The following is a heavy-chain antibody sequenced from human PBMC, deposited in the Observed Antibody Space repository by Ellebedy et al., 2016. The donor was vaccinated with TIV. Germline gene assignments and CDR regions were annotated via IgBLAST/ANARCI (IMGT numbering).Heavy chain of an antibody. CDR1: GFTVSNNY. CDR2: IYSTGDT. Sequence: PGGFLRLSCAASGFTVSNNYMSWVRQAPGKGLEWVSLIYSTGDTHYADFVKGRFTISRDNSKNTLYLQMNSLKVEDTAVYYCARDGGAARTAPPDYWGQGTLVTVSS. J-gene: IGHJ4*02. V-gene: IGHV3-66*01. CDR3: ARDGGAARTAPPDY. D-gene: IGHD6-6*01.